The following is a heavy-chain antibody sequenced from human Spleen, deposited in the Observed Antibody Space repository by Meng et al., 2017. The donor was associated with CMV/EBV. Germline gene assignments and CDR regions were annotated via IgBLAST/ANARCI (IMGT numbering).Heavy chain of an antibody. J-gene: IGHJ4*02. CDR1: GGSFSGYY. Sequence: QVQLQQWGAGLLKPSETLSLTCAVYGGSFSGYYWSWIRQPPGKGLEWIGEINHSGSTNYHPSLKSRVTISVDTSKNQFSLTLSSVTAADTAVYYCARQANYYDSAGLFDYWGQGTLVTVSS. D-gene: IGHD3-22*01. CDR2: INHSGST. CDR3: ARQANYYDSAGLFDY. V-gene: IGHV4-34*01.